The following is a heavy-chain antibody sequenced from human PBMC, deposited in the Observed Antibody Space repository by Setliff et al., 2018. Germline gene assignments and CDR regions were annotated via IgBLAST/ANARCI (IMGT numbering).Heavy chain of an antibody. D-gene: IGHD3-22*01. CDR2: ISSDGLSK. CDR1: GFT. Sequence: PGGSLRLSCAAFGFTVHWVRQAPGKGLEWVSAISSDGLSKYYAESVKGRFTISRDNYKNTMYLQMNSLRAEDTAVYYCAKDTYYYDSSGYYVFDYWGQGTLVTVSS. V-gene: IGHV3-30*18. J-gene: IGHJ4*02. CDR3: AKDTYYYDSSGYYVFDY.